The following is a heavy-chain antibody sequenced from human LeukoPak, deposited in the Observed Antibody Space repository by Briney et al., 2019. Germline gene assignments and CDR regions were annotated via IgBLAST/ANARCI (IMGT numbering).Heavy chain of an antibody. D-gene: IGHD3-16*02. CDR1: GFTFGDYA. CDR3: TTPWYYDYVWGSYPP. CDR2: IRSKAYGGTT. Sequence: PGRSLRLSCTASGFTFGDYATSWVRQAPGKGLEWVGFIRSKAYGGTTEYAASVKGRFTISRDDSKSIAYLQMNSLKTEDTAVYYCTTPWYYDYVWGSYPPWGQGTLVTVSS. V-gene: IGHV3-49*04. J-gene: IGHJ4*02.